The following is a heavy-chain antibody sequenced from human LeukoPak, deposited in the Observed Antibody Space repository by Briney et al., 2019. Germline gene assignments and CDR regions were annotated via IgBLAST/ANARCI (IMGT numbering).Heavy chain of an antibody. J-gene: IGHJ4*02. CDR3: AGTIPPFLLGYCSSTSCSYFDY. CDR1: GITFSSYS. V-gene: IGHV3-48*01. CDR2: ISSSSSTI. D-gene: IGHD2-2*01. Sequence: PGGSLRLSCAASGITFSSYSMNWVRQAPGKGLEWVSYISSSSSTIYYADSVKGRFTISRDNTKNSLYLQMNSLRAEDTAVYYCAGTIPPFLLGYCSSTSCSYFDYWGQGTLVTVSS.